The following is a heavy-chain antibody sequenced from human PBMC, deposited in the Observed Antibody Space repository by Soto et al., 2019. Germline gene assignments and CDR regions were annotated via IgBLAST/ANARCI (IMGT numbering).Heavy chain of an antibody. V-gene: IGHV6-1*01. J-gene: IGHJ2*01. Sequence: QVQLQQSGPGLVKPSQTLSLICAISGDSVSSDSATWNWIRQSPSRGLEWLGRTYYRSKRNNDYAVSVKSRIAITPDTSMTPFSLQLNSSTPEDTAVFFCARFSSGWPWYFALWGHGTLVTVSS. CDR2: TYYRSKRNN. CDR3: ARFSSGWPWYFAL. CDR1: GDSVSSDSAT. D-gene: IGHD6-19*01.